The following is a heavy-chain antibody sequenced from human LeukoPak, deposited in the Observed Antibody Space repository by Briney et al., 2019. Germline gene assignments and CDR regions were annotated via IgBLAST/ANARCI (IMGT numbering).Heavy chain of an antibody. V-gene: IGHV4-4*07. CDR2: IYASGIT. Sequence: SETLSLTCGVSGASMSSYYWSWIRQPAGKGLEWIGRIYASGITNYNPSLKSRVTMSVDTSKNQFSLKLSSVTAADTAVYYCARDTGYYFGSGNYLYYFDYWGQGTLVTVSS. D-gene: IGHD3-10*01. J-gene: IGHJ4*02. CDR3: ARDTGYYFGSGNYLYYFDY. CDR1: GASMSSYY.